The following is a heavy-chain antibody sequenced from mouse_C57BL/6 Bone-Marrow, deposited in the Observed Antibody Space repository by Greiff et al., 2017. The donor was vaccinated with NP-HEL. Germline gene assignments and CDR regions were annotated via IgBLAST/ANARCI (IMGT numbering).Heavy chain of an antibody. V-gene: IGHV1-81*01. CDR1: GYTFTSYG. Sequence: QVQLQQSGAELARPGASVKLSCKASGYTFTSYGISWVKQRTGQGLEWIGEIYPRSGNTYYNEKFKGKATLTADKSSSTAYMELRSLTSEDSAVYFCARYIHYYGSSYGYWYFDVWGTGTTVTVSS. CDR3: ARYIHYYGSSYGYWYFDV. CDR2: IYPRSGNT. D-gene: IGHD1-1*01. J-gene: IGHJ1*03.